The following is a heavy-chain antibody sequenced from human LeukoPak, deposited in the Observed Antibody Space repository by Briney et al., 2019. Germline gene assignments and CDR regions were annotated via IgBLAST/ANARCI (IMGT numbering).Heavy chain of an antibody. CDR3: ARVGYDILTVCGMGV. J-gene: IGHJ6*02. CDR1: GFTFRDYY. D-gene: IGHD3-9*01. V-gene: IGHV3-11*05. Sequence: GGSLRLSRAASGFTFRDYYMSSIRQAPGTGLEWVSYISSSSSYTNYADSVKGRFTISRDNAKNSLYLQMNSLRAEDTAVYYCARVGYDILTVCGMGVWGQGTTVTVSS. CDR2: ISSSSSYT.